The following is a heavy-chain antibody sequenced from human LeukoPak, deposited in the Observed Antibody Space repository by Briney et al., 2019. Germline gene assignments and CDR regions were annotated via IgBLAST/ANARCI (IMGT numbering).Heavy chain of an antibody. J-gene: IGHJ6*02. CDR3: ARDSPVVPAAIFYYYYGMDV. Sequence: ASVKVSCKASGYTFTSYYMHWVRQAPGQGLEWMGIINPSGGSTSCAQKFQGRVTMTRDTSTSTVYMELSSLRSEDTAVYYCARDSPVVPAAIFYYYYGMDVWGQGTTVTVSS. D-gene: IGHD2-2*01. CDR1: GYTFTSYY. V-gene: IGHV1-46*01. CDR2: INPSGGST.